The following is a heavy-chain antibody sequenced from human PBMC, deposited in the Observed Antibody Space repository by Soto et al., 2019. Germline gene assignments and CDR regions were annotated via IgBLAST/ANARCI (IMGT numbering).Heavy chain of an antibody. Sequence: QVQLLESGGGVVQPGRSLRLSCAASGFTFSSCAMHWVRQAPGKGLEWVALISYDGSNKYYADSVKGRFTISRDNSKNTLYLQMNSLRAEDTAVYYCARDKRDLRFLEWSYYFDYWGQGTLVTVSS. CDR3: ARDKRDLRFLEWSYYFDY. CDR2: ISYDGSNK. V-gene: IGHV3-30-3*01. D-gene: IGHD3-3*01. CDR1: GFTFSSCA. J-gene: IGHJ4*02.